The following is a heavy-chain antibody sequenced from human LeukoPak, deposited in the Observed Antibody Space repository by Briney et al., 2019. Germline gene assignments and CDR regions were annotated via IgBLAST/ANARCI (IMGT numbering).Heavy chain of an antibody. CDR2: INGTGSTT. Sequence: GGSLRLSCEAFGFIFGNYYMSWVRQAPGKGLEWVAAINGTGSTTYHADSVKGRFTISRDNSKNTLYLQMNSLRAEDTAVYYCAKTGALAARPGPFDYWGQGTLVTVSS. D-gene: IGHD6-6*01. CDR1: GFIFGNYY. J-gene: IGHJ4*02. CDR3: AKTGALAARPGPFDY. V-gene: IGHV3-23*01.